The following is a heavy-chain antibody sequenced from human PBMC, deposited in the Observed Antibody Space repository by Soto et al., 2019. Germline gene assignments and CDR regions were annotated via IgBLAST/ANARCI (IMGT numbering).Heavy chain of an antibody. V-gene: IGHV4-59*13. CDR1: GASMSTYY. Sequence: SETLSLTCTVSGASMSTYYWSWIRQPPGKGLEWIGYIFNTGSTNYNPSLRSRVTISVDTSKNQFSLNLSSVTAADTAVYYCASATSYYVVEYWGHGTLVTVSS. J-gene: IGHJ4*01. CDR3: ASATSYYVVEY. CDR2: IFNTGST. D-gene: IGHD3-16*01.